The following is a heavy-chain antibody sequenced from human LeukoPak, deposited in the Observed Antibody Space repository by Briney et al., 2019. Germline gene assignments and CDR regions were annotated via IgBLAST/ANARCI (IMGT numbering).Heavy chain of an antibody. D-gene: IGHD3-10*01. CDR1: GFTFSSYT. CDR3: AKLNYYGSGSYHDY. CDR2: ISGSANGT. Sequence: GGSLRLSCAASGFTFSSYTMSWVRRAPGKGLEGVSFISGSANGTSYADSVKGRFIISRDNSKNTLYLQMNSLRAEDTAIYYCAKLNYYGSGSYHDYWGQGTLVTVSS. J-gene: IGHJ4*02. V-gene: IGHV3-23*01.